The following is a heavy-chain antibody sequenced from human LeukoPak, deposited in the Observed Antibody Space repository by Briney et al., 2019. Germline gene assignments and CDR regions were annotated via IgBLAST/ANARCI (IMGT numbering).Heavy chain of an antibody. Sequence: PSETLSLTCTVSGYSISSGYYWGWLRRPPGKGREWIAIIYHSGTTYYNPSLKSRVTISVDTSKNQFSLKLSSVTAADTAFYYCASNLYGSGNYFAYWGQGTLVTVSS. CDR1: GYSISSGYY. D-gene: IGHD3-10*01. CDR3: ASNLYGSGNYFAY. J-gene: IGHJ4*02. V-gene: IGHV4-38-2*02. CDR2: IYHSGTT.